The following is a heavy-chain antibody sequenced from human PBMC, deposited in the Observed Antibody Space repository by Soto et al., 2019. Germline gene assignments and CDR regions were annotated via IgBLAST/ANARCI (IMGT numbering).Heavy chain of an antibody. J-gene: IGHJ4*02. CDR1: GGSFSGYY. CDR3: ARGPPVAAIY. D-gene: IGHD2-21*02. Sequence: PSETLSLTCAVYGGSFSGYYWSWIRQPPGKGLEWIGEINHSGSTNYNPSLKSRVTISVDTSKNQFSLKLSSVTAADTAVYYCARGPPVAAIYWGQGTLVTVSS. V-gene: IGHV4-34*01. CDR2: INHSGST.